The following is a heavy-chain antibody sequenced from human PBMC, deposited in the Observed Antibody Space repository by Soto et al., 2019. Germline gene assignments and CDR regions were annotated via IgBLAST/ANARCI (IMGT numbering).Heavy chain of an antibody. CDR2: INPNSGGT. CDR3: ARWSRYDFWSGYTDYGMDV. Sequence: ASVKVSCKASGYTFTGYYMHWVRQAPGQGLEWMGWINPNSGGTNYAQEFQGWVTMTRDTSISTAYMELSRLRSDDTAVYYCARWSRYDFWSGYTDYGMDVWGQGTPVTVSS. D-gene: IGHD3-3*01. CDR1: GYTFTGYY. V-gene: IGHV1-2*04. J-gene: IGHJ6*02.